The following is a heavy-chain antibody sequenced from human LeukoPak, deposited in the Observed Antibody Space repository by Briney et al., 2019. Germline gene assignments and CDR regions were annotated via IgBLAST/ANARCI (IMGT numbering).Heavy chain of an antibody. J-gene: IGHJ6*03. CDR1: GYSISSGYY. CDR2: IYHSGST. V-gene: IGHV4-38-2*02. D-gene: IGHD2-21*01. CDR3: ARDRPLAYCGGDCVHYYYYYYMDV. Sequence: PSETLSLTCAVSGYSISSGYYWAWIRQPPGKGLEWIGSIYHSGSTYYKPSLKSRVTMSVDTSKNQFSLKLSSVTAADTAVYYCARDRPLAYCGGDCVHYYYYYYMDVWGKGTTVTVSS.